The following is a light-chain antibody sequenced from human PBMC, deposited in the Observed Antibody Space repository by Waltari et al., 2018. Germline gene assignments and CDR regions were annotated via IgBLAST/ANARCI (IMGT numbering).Light chain of an antibody. V-gene: IGKV1-39*01. J-gene: IGKJ1*01. CDR1: YYIRSY. Sequence: TQSPSSPSASVGVRVPITCRSSYYIRSYLNWYQQKPGKAPTLLISGASSLESGGPSRFSGTESGAEVTLTISSLQPDDVATYFCQQSYHLPWTIGQGTRVEI. CDR3: QQSYHLPWT. CDR2: GAS.